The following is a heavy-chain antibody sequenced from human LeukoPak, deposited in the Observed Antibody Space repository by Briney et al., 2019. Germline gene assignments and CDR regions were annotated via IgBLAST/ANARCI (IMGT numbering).Heavy chain of an antibody. CDR2: ISGSGGST. CDR1: GFTFSSYA. V-gene: IGHV3-23*01. J-gene: IGHJ3*02. D-gene: IGHD3-22*01. CDR3: AKDRFTSYAMIVEEGHDAFDI. Sequence: AGGSLRLSCAASGFTFSSYAMSWVRQAPGKGLEWVSAISGSGGSTYYADSVKGRFTISRDNSKNTLYLQMNSLRAEDTAVYYCAKDRFTSYAMIVEEGHDAFDIWGQGTMVTVSS.